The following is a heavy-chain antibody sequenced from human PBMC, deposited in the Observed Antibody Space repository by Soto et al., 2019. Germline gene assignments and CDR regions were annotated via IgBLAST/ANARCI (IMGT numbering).Heavy chain of an antibody. V-gene: IGHV1-69*01. CDR3: ARIGHPGH. CDR2: VIPILGTA. J-gene: IGHJ4*02. CDR1: GGSLRNSV. Sequence: QVQLVQSGAEVKKPGSSVKVSCTASGGSLRNSVISWVRQAPAQRLEWMGGVIPILGTANYAQKFQGRVTMTADEDTSTAYMDLSRLSSADTAVYYCARIGHPGHWGPGTLVIVSS.